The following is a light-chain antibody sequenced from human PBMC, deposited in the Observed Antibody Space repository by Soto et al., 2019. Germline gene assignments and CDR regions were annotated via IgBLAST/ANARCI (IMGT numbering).Light chain of an antibody. V-gene: IGLV2-14*03. Sequence: QSALTQPASVSGSPGQSVTISCTGTSSDVGGYNYVSWYQQHPGKAPKLIISGVSNRHSGVSDRFSGSKSGNTASLVISGLQTEDEADYYCSSYTNSDALVFGGGTQLTVL. CDR2: GVS. CDR3: SSYTNSDALV. CDR1: SSDVGGYNY. J-gene: IGLJ3*02.